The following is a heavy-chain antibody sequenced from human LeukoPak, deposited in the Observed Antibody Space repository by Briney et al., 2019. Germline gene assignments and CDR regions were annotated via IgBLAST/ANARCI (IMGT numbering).Heavy chain of an antibody. V-gene: IGHV3-11*01. D-gene: IGHD3-10*01. CDR3: ARMAYGSGSYYNAAFDI. Sequence: PGGSLRLSCAASGFTFSDYYMSWIRQAPGKGLEWVSYTSSSGSTIYYADSVKGRFTISRDNAKNSLYLQMNSLRAEDTAVYYCARMAYGSGSYYNAAFDIWGQGTMVTVSS. J-gene: IGHJ3*02. CDR1: GFTFSDYY. CDR2: TSSSGSTI.